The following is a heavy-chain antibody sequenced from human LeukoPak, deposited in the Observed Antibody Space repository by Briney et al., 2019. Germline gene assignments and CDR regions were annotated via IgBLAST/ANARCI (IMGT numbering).Heavy chain of an antibody. CDR2: IGSSNVYT. J-gene: IGHJ4*02. CDR1: GFTFSDSY. V-gene: IGHV3-11*06. D-gene: IGHD2-15*01. Sequence: GGSLRLSCTASGFTFSDSYMSWIRQAPGKGLEWISKIGSSNVYTNYADSVKGRFTISRDNADNSLFLHMDSLRAEDTAVYYCARVYCSGGACNRYFFDFWGQGTLVTVSS. CDR3: ARVYCSGGACNRYFFDF.